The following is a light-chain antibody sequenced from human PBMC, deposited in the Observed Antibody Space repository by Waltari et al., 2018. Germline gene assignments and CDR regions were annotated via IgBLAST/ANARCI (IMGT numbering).Light chain of an antibody. J-gene: IGLJ2*01. V-gene: IGLV1-44*01. CDR1: SSNIGSKS. Sequence: SVLTQPPSVSGTPGQRVSISCSGSSSNIGSKSVNWYQQVPGTAPKLLIYSNNQRPSGIPDRFSGSKSGTSASLAISGLQSEDEADYYCATWDDSLNGLFGGGTKLTVL. CDR2: SNN. CDR3: ATWDDSLNGL.